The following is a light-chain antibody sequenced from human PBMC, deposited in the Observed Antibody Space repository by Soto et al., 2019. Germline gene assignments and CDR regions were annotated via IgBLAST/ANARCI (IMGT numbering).Light chain of an antibody. J-gene: IGLJ1*01. CDR2: TNN. Sequence: SVLTQPPSASGTPGQRITISCSGSGSNIGSNTVTWYQQLPRTAPKFLIYTNNQRPSGVPDRFSGSKPGTSASLAISGLQSGDEADYYCATWDDSLNGYVFGPGTKVTV. V-gene: IGLV1-44*01. CDR3: ATWDDSLNGYV. CDR1: GSNIGSNT.